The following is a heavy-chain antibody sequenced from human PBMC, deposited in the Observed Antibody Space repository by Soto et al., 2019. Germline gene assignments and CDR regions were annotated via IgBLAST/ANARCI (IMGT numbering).Heavy chain of an antibody. Sequence: WESLTISCTSSGYSFTRYWIGWVRQMPGKGLEWMGIIYPGDSDTRYSPSFQGQVTISADKSISTAYLQWSSLKASDTAMYYCARLGAAAGTGYGMDVWGQGTTVTVSS. D-gene: IGHD6-13*01. CDR2: IYPGDSDT. CDR3: ARLGAAAGTGYGMDV. CDR1: GYSFTRYW. J-gene: IGHJ6*02. V-gene: IGHV5-51*01.